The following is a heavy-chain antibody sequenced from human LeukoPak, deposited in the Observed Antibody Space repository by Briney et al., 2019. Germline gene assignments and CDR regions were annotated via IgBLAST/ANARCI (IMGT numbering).Heavy chain of an antibody. Sequence: PSETLSLTCTDSGGSLSSYYWSWIRQPPGKGREWIGYIYYSGSTNYNPSLKSRVTISVDTSKNQFSLKLSSVTAADTAVYYCARQNSIAAAGIFSEPYNWFDPWGQGTLVTVSS. J-gene: IGHJ5*02. CDR1: GGSLSSYY. D-gene: IGHD6-13*01. CDR2: IYYSGST. CDR3: ARQNSIAAAGIFSEPYNWFDP. V-gene: IGHV4-59*01.